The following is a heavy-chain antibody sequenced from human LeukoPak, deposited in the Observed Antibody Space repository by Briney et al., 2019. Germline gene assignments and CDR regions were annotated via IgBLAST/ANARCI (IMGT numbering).Heavy chain of an antibody. CDR1: GDSVSSNSAA. J-gene: IGHJ5*02. CDR3: ARATILLLWFGESPGWFDP. CDR2: TYYRSKWYN. Sequence: SQTLSLTCAISGDSVSSNSAAWDWIRQSPSRGLEWLGRTYYRSKWYNDYAVSVKSRITINPDTSKNQFSLKLSSVTAADTAVCYCARATILLLWFGESPGWFDPWGQGTLVTVSS. D-gene: IGHD3-10*01. V-gene: IGHV6-1*01.